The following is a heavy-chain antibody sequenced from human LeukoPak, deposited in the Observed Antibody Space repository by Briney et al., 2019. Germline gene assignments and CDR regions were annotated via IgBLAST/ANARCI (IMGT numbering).Heavy chain of an antibody. CDR3: ATPGY. Sequence: GGSLRLSCEASGLTFSNYGMHWVRQAPGKGLDWVAFIRFDGVNEYYADSVEGRFTISRDNYKNTVFLQMDSLRREDAGVYYCATPGYWGQGTLVTVSS. J-gene: IGHJ4*02. CDR1: GLTFSNYG. V-gene: IGHV3-30*02. CDR2: IRFDGVNE.